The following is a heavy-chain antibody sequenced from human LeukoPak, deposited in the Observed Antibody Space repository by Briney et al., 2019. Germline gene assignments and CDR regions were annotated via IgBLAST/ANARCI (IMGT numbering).Heavy chain of an antibody. CDR1: GFTFSDYY. CDR3: ARDNRDGVDAFDI. Sequence: GGSLRLSCAASGFTFSDYYMSWIRQAPGKGLEWVSYISSSGSTIYYADSVKGRFTISRDNSKNTLYLQMNSLRAEDTAVYYCARDNRDGVDAFDIWGQGTMVTVSS. D-gene: IGHD5-24*01. V-gene: IGHV3-11*01. CDR2: ISSSGSTI. J-gene: IGHJ3*02.